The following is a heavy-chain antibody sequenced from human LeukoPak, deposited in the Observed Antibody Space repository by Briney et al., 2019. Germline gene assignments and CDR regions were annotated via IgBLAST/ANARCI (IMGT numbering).Heavy chain of an antibody. D-gene: IGHD4-17*01. Sequence: GGSLRLSCAASGFTFSSFYMTWVRQAPGKGLEWVATIKQDGSDKHYVNSVKGRFIISRDNAKNSLYLQMNSLRAEDTAVYYCARTTILDYWGQGTLVTVSS. CDR3: ARTTILDY. V-gene: IGHV3-7*01. J-gene: IGHJ4*02. CDR2: IKQDGSDK. CDR1: GFTFSSFY.